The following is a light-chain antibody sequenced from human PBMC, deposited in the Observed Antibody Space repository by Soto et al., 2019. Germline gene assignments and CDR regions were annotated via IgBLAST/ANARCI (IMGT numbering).Light chain of an antibody. V-gene: IGKV3-20*01. CDR3: QQYGSSLT. Sequence: ERVLTQSPGTVSFSPGEGATLSCRASQSVNSDSLAWYQKKPGKAPRLLISGASTRATGIPDRFRGSGSGTDLPITISRLEPEDFAVYWCQQYGSSLTFGQGTKVDIK. CDR2: GAS. CDR1: QSVNSDS. J-gene: IGKJ1*01.